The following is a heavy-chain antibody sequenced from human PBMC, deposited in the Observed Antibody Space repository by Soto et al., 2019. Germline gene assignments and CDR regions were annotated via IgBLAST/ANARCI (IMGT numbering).Heavy chain of an antibody. CDR2: INHSGST. J-gene: IGHJ4*02. CDR1: GGSFSGYY. Sequence: PSETLSLTCAVYGGSFSGYYWSWIRQPPGKGLEWIGEINHSGSTNYNPSLKSRVTISVDTSKNQFSLKLSSVTAADTAVYYCARLASTRLRWQSQNFDYWGQGTQVTVSS. V-gene: IGHV4-34*01. CDR3: ARLASTRLRWQSQNFDY. D-gene: IGHD4-17*01.